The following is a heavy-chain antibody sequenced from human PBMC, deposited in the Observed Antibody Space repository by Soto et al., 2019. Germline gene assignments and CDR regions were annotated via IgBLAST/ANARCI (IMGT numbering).Heavy chain of an antibody. V-gene: IGHV4-59*01. D-gene: IGHD3-10*01. CDR2: IYYSGST. Sequence: SETLSLTCTVSGDSISSDYWSWIRQPPGKGLEWIGYIYYSGSTNYNPSLKSRVTISVDTSKNQFSLKLSSVTAADTAVYYCGRVTVRYYHYGMDVWGQGTTVTVSS. CDR1: GDSISSDY. CDR3: GRVTVRYYHYGMDV. J-gene: IGHJ6*02.